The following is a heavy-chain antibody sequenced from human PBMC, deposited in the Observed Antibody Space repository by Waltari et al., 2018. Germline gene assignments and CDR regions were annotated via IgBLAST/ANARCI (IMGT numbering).Heavy chain of an antibody. Sequence: EVQLAESGGGLVQPGGSLRLSCAVSGSIFSDHYIDWVRQAPGKGLEWVGRSRDKASGHSTEYAASVRGRFTVSRDDSKNSLYLQMNSLKTEDTAVYYCARSKAGAGNFDYWGQGTLVTVSS. CDR2: SRDKASGHST. J-gene: IGHJ4*02. CDR3: ARSKAGAGNFDY. CDR1: GSIFSDHY. D-gene: IGHD1-26*01. V-gene: IGHV3-72*01.